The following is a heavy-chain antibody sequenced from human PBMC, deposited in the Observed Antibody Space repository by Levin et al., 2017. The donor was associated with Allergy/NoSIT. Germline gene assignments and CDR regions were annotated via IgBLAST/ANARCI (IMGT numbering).Heavy chain of an antibody. CDR1: GDSIGTYY. D-gene: IGHD6-19*01. V-gene: IGHV4-4*07. J-gene: IGHJ4*02. CDR2: IYISGST. Sequence: GSLRLSCTVSGDSIGTYYWTWIRQPAGKALEWIGRIYISGSTNYNPSLKSRVTMSVDTSKNQFSLRLTSVTAADTAVYYCASGLYGSDFRLWGRGTLVTVSS. CDR3: ASGLYGSDFRL.